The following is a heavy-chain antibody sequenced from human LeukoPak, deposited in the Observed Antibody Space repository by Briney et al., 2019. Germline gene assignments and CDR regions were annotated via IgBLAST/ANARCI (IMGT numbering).Heavy chain of an antibody. Sequence: ASVKVSCKASGYTFTGYYMHWVRQAPGQGLEWMGWINPNSGGTNYAQKFQGRVTMTRDTSISTAYMELSRLGSDDTAVYYCASLLPAAIRPFDYWGQGTLVTVSS. J-gene: IGHJ4*02. CDR3: ASLLPAAIRPFDY. CDR1: GYTFTGYY. CDR2: INPNSGGT. D-gene: IGHD2-2*01. V-gene: IGHV1-2*02.